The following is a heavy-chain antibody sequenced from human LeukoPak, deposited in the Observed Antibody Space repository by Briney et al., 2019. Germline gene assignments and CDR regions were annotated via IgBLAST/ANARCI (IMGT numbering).Heavy chain of an antibody. CDR1: GGSISSYH. CDR3: ARDRPGIAVAGDAFDI. V-gene: IGHV4-59*01. D-gene: IGHD6-19*01. J-gene: IGHJ3*02. Sequence: TSETLSLTCTVSGGSISSYHWSWIRQPPGKGLEWIGYTYNRGSTNYNPSLKSRVTILVDTFKNQFSLKLRSVTAADTAVYYCARDRPGIAVAGDAFDIWGQGTLVTVSS. CDR2: TYNRGST.